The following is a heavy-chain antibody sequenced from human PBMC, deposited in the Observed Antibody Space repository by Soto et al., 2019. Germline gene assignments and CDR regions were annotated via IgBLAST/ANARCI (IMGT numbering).Heavy chain of an antibody. D-gene: IGHD2-2*01. CDR3: ARGPPFYCSSTRCRDYYYYYMDV. J-gene: IGHJ6*03. CDR1: GYTFTSYD. Sequence: ASVKVSCKASGYTFTSYDINWVRQATGQGLEWMGWMNPNSGNTGYAQKFQGRVTMTRNTSISTAYMELSSLRSEDTAVYYCARGPPFYCSSTRCRDYYYYYMDVWGKGTTVTVSS. CDR2: MNPNSGNT. V-gene: IGHV1-8*01.